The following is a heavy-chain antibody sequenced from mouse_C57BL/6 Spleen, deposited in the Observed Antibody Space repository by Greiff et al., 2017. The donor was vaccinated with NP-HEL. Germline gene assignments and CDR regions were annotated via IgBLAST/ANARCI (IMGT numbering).Heavy chain of an antibody. J-gene: IGHJ3*01. V-gene: IGHV1-55*01. Sequence: VQLQQSGAELVKPGASVKMSCKASGYTFTSYWITWVKQRPGQGLEWIGDIYPGSGSTNYNEKFKSKATLTVDTSSSKAYMQLSSLTSEDSAVYYCARSGYDYPFAYWGQGTLVTVSA. CDR1: GYTFTSYW. CDR2: IYPGSGST. D-gene: IGHD2-4*01. CDR3: ARSGYDYPFAY.